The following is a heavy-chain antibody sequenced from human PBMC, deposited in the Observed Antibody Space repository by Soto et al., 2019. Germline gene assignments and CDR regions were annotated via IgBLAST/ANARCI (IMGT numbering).Heavy chain of an antibody. Sequence: GESLKISCAASGFTFSSYSMNWVRQAPGKGLEWVSSISSSSSYIYYADSVKGRFTISRDNAKNSLYLQMNSLRAEDTAVYYCARGRGLDHSYYMDVWGKGTTVTVSS. CDR2: ISSSSSYI. D-gene: IGHD4-4*01. CDR1: GFTFSSYS. J-gene: IGHJ6*03. V-gene: IGHV3-21*01. CDR3: ARGRGLDHSYYMDV.